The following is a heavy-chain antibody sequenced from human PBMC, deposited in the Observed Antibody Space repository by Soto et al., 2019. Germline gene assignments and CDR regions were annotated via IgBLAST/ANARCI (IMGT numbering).Heavy chain of an antibody. CDR2: ISAYNGNT. CDR1: GYTFTSYG. CDR3: ARDLRRAIAAAQAAYYYGMDV. V-gene: IGHV1-18*04. D-gene: IGHD6-13*01. J-gene: IGHJ6*02. Sequence: ASVKVSCKASGYTFTSYGISWVRQAPGQGLEWMGWISAYNGNTNYAQKLQGRVTMTTDTSTSTAYMELRSLRSDDTAVYYCARDLRRAIAAAQAAYYYGMDVWCQGTTVTVSS.